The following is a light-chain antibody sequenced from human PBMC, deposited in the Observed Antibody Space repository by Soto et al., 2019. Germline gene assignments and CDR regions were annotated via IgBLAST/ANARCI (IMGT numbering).Light chain of an antibody. CDR1: QSVGSSY. J-gene: IGKJ1*01. CDR2: GAS. CDR3: QQYVDSRGT. Sequence: EIVLTQSPGTLSLSPGERATLSCRASQSVGSSYLDWYQHKPGQAPRLLIYGASNRATGIPDRFSGSGSGTDFTLTINRLEPEDFAVYYCQQYVDSRGTFGQGNKVDVK. V-gene: IGKV3-20*01.